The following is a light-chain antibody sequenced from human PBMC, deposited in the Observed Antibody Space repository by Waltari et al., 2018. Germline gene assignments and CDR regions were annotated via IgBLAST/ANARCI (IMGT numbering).Light chain of an antibody. CDR3: QSADNSGTPVV. Sequence: SYDLTQPPSVSVSPGQTDRITCSGNTLPKQFAYWYQQKPGQATVLMIYKDSERPSGIPERFSGSSSGTTVMLTISGVQAEDEADYYCQSADNSGTPVVFGGGTKLTVL. V-gene: IGLV3-25*03. J-gene: IGLJ2*01. CDR1: TLPKQF. CDR2: KDS.